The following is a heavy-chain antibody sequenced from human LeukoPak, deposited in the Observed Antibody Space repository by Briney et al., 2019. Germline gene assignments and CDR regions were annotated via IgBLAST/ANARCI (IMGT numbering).Heavy chain of an antibody. J-gene: IGHJ5*02. Sequence: ASVTVSCKASGYTFTSYYMHWVRQAPGQGLEWMGLINPSGGSTSYAQKFQGRVTMTRDTSTSTVYMELSSLRSEATAVYYCARGLRITMFRGVTNWFDPWGKGTWVTGSS. V-gene: IGHV1-46*01. CDR3: ARGLRITMFRGVTNWFDP. CDR1: GYTFTSYY. CDR2: INPSGGST. D-gene: IGHD3-10*01.